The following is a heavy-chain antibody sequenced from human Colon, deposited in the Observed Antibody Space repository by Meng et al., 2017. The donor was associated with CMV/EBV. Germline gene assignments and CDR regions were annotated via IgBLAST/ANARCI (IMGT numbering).Heavy chain of an antibody. D-gene: IGHD4-17*01. V-gene: IGHV3-23*01. CDR2: IRGSGDKT. Sequence: SCAASGFTFSAYTMSWVRQAPGKGPEWVSAIRGSGDKTSYADSVTGRFSISRDNSKNMLFLQMNGLRAEDTAIYYCAPVGGWGTGTPTTLITWGQGTLVTVSS. J-gene: IGHJ5*02. CDR1: GFTFSAYT. CDR3: APVGGWGTGTPTTLIT.